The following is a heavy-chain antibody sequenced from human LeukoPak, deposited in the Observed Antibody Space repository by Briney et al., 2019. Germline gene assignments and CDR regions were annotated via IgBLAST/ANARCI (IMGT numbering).Heavy chain of an antibody. V-gene: IGHV3-30*02. D-gene: IGHD1/OR15-1a*01. J-gene: IGHJ4*02. CDR2: IRYDGSNK. Sequence: GGSLRLSCAASGFIFSDYGMHWVRQAPGKGLQGVAFIRYDGSNKYYLDSVKGRFTISRDSSKNTLYLQMNSLRAEDTAVYYCAKEGTASKPSDLDYWGQGTLVTVSS. CDR3: AKEGTASKPSDLDY. CDR1: GFIFSDYG.